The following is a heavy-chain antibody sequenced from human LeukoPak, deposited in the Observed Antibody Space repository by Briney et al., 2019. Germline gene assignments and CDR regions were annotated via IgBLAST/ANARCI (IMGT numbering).Heavy chain of an antibody. CDR2: IHRSGST. Sequence: SETLSLTCAVSGGSISSSAWWCWVRQPPGKGLEWIGEIHRSGSTYYNPSLESRLTMSLDKSKNQFSLKLSSVTAADTAVYYCARVSGYYGPSYYYYMDVWGKGTTVTVSS. V-gene: IGHV4-4*02. CDR1: GGSISSSAW. D-gene: IGHD3-10*01. CDR3: ARVSGYYGPSYYYYMDV. J-gene: IGHJ6*03.